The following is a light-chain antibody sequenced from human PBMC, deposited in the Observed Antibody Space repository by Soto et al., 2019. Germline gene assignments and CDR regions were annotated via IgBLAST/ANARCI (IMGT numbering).Light chain of an antibody. CDR1: QTISSW. CDR2: KES. CDR3: QHYNSYSEA. V-gene: IGKV1-5*03. J-gene: IGKJ1*01. Sequence: DIHMTQSPSTLSGSVGDRVTITYRASQTISSWLAWYQQKTGKAPKILIYKESTLKSGVPSRFSGSGSGTELNLTISRLQPDDFATYYCQHYNSYSEAFGQGTKVDIK.